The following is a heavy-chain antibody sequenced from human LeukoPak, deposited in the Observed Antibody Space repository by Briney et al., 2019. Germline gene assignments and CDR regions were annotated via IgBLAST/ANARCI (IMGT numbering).Heavy chain of an antibody. CDR2: IHYSGST. D-gene: IGHD1-26*01. CDR3: ARHGARGGAFDI. CDR1: GGSISRYY. Sequence: SETLSLTCTVSGGSISRYYWSWIRQPPGKGLEWIGYIHYSGSTNYNPSLKSRVTTSVDMSKNQFSLNLSSVTAADTAVYYCARHGARGGAFDIWGQGTTVTVSS. J-gene: IGHJ3*02. V-gene: IGHV4-59*08.